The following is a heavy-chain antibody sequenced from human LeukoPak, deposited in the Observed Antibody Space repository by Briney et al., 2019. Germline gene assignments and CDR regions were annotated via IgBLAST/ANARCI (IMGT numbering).Heavy chain of an antibody. V-gene: IGHV1-69*04. J-gene: IGHJ4*02. CDR1: GGTFSTYA. D-gene: IGHD6-13*01. CDR3: ARVPQGSSWPYYFDY. Sequence: SVKVSCKASGGTFSTYAISWVRQAPGQGLERVGRIVPILGTANYAQNFQGRVTITADRSTTTTYMELSSLRSEDTAVYYCARVPQGSSWPYYFDYWGQGTLVTVSS. CDR2: IVPILGTA.